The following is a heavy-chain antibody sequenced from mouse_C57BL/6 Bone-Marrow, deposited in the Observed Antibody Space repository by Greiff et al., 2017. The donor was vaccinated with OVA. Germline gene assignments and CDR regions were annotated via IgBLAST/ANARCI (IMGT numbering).Heavy chain of an antibody. CDR3: ARDLHGYYFDY. CDR2: INYDGSST. CDR1: GFTFSDYY. Sequence: EVKLMESEGGLVQPGSSMKLSCTASGFTFSDYYMAWVRQVPEKGLEWVANINYDGSSTYYLDSLKSRFIISRDNAKNILYLQMSSLKSEDTATYYCARDLHGYYFDYWGQGTTLTVSS. V-gene: IGHV5-16*01. J-gene: IGHJ2*01.